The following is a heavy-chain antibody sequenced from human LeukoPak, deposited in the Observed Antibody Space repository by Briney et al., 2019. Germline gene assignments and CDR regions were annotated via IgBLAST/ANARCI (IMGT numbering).Heavy chain of an antibody. CDR3: AKGVGTNKGGYYFDY. Sequence: GGSLRLSCAVSGFTVNSYAMSWVRQAPGKGLEWVSSISGSGGSTYYADSVKGRFTISRDSSKNTLYLQMNSLRAEDTAVYYCAKGVGTNKGGYYFDYWGQGTPVTVSS. D-gene: IGHD1-26*01. V-gene: IGHV3-23*01. CDR2: ISGSGGST. CDR1: GFTVNSYA. J-gene: IGHJ4*02.